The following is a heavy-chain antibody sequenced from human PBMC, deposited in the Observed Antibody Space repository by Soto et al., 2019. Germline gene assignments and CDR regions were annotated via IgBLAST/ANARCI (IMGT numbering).Heavy chain of an antibody. D-gene: IGHD3-10*01. Sequence: QITLKESGPTLVKPTQTLTLTCTFSGFSLSTSGVGVGWIRQPPGKALEWLALIYWDDDKRYSPSLKSRLTIPKDTSKNHVVLTMTNMDPVDTATYYCPHMVPITMVRGVIMGYFDYWGQGTLVTVSS. CDR3: PHMVPITMVRGVIMGYFDY. V-gene: IGHV2-5*02. CDR1: GFSLSTSGVG. J-gene: IGHJ4*02. CDR2: IYWDDDK.